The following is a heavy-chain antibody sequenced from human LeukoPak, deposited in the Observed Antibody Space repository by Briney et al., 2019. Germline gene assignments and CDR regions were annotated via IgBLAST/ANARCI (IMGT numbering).Heavy chain of an antibody. CDR3: TLIQGWGSGSYYRDF. Sequence: PGGSLRLSCAASGFTFSNAWMSWVRQAPGKGLEWVGRITSKTDGGITDYAAPVKGRFTISRDDSKNTLYLQMNSLKTEDTAVYYCTLIQGWGSGSYYRDFWGQGTLVTVSS. J-gene: IGHJ4*02. D-gene: IGHD3-10*01. CDR1: GFTFSNAW. CDR2: ITSKTDGGIT. V-gene: IGHV3-15*01.